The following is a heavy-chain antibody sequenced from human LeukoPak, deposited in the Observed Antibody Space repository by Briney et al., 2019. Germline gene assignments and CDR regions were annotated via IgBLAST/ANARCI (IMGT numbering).Heavy chain of an antibody. Sequence: GGSLRLSCAASAFTFSSYSMNWVRQAPGKGREWVSSIRSSSSYIYHTDSVKGRLTLSRNNATNSLYLQMKSLKAEETAVYYCARDVKDSEYYYYYYYMDGWGKGTTVSV. V-gene: IGHV3-21*01. CDR3: ARDVKDSEYYYYYYYMDG. CDR1: AFTFSSYS. CDR2: IRSSSSYI. D-gene: IGHD1-26*01. J-gene: IGHJ6*03.